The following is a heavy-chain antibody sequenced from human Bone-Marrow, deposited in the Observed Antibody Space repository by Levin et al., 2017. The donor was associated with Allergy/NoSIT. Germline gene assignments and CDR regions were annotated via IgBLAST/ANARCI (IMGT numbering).Heavy chain of an antibody. D-gene: IGHD3-3*01. J-gene: IGHJ4*02. V-gene: IGHV3-7*01. CDR1: GFTFSNHW. Sequence: SCAVSGFTFSNHWMNWVRQAPGKGLEWVANINQDGSEKYYVESVRGRFTISRDTAKNLLYLQMNSLRPEDTAVYYCARDGIWSNDYWGQGILVTVSS. CDR2: INQDGSEK. CDR3: ARDGIWSNDY.